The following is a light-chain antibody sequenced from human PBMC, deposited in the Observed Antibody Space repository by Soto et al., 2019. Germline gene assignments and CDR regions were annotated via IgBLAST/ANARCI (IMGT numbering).Light chain of an antibody. Sequence: DIQMTQSPSSLSASVGDRVTITCRASQSISSRLAWYQQKPGQAPKPLIYKATNLQTGVASRFSGSGSGTEFSLTISGLQPDDFAVYFCQQYNEFQYTFGQGTRLDI. J-gene: IGKJ2*01. V-gene: IGKV1-5*03. CDR3: QQYNEFQYT. CDR2: KAT. CDR1: QSISSR.